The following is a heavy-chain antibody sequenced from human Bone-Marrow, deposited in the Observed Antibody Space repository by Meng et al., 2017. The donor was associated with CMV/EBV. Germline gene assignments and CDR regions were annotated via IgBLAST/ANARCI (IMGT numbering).Heavy chain of an antibody. J-gene: IGHJ6*02. CDR2: ISWNSGRI. V-gene: IGHV3-9*01. Sequence: GGSLRLSCAASGLTFDDVAMHWVRQAPGKGLEWVSGISWNSGRIGYADSVKGRFTISRDNAKNSLYLQMNRLRAEDTAWYYCAKDLLTIFGVVIMGGGMDVWGQGTTVTVSS. CDR3: AKDLLTIFGVVIMGGGMDV. D-gene: IGHD3-3*01. CDR1: GLTFDDVA.